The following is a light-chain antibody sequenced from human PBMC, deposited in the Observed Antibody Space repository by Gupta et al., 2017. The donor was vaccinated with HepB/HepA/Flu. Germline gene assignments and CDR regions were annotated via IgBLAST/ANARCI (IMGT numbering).Light chain of an antibody. CDR3: CAYGGRDTLV. Sequence: QSALTQPRSVSGSPGQSVTIYCTGTSSDVGGYNYVSWYQQHPGKAPKLMIYDVTKRPSGVPDRFSGSKSGNTASLTISGLQAEDEADYYCCAYGGRDTLVFGGGTKLTVL. V-gene: IGLV2-11*01. CDR1: SSDVGGYNY. CDR2: DVT. J-gene: IGLJ2*01.